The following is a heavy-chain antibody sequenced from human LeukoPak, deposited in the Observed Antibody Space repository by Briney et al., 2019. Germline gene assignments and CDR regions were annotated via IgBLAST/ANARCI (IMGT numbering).Heavy chain of an antibody. CDR2: ISGSSGSNT. CDR1: GFSFSTYA. Sequence: PGGSLRLSCAASGFSFSTYAMSWVRQAPGEGLEWVSDISGSSGSNTYYADSVKGRFTSSRDNSKNTVYLQMNSLRADDTAVYYCAKARIPSGNGYYSDWGQGTLVTVSS. J-gene: IGHJ4*02. V-gene: IGHV3-23*01. CDR3: AKARIPSGNGYYSD. D-gene: IGHD3-22*01.